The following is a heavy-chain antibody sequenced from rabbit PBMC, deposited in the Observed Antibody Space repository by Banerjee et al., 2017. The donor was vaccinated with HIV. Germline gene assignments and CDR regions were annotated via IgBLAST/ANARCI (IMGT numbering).Heavy chain of an antibody. D-gene: IGHD8-1*01. Sequence: QSLEESGGDLVKPGASLTLTCTASGFDFSSYWMNWVRQAPGKGLEWIGPIAAGSSGSTYYAGWAKGRFIISKPSSTTVTLQMTSLTAADTATYFCARDTEGGSYYFNLWGQGALVTV. CDR2: IAAGSSGST. V-gene: IGHV1S40*01. CDR1: GFDFSSYW. CDR3: ARDTEGGSYYFNL. J-gene: IGHJ4*01.